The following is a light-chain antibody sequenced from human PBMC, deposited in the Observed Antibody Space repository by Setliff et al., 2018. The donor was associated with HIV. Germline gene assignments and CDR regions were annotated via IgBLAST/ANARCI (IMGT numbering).Light chain of an antibody. CDR1: SSDVGGYIY. CDR2: EVN. CDR3: ASYTSTNTLDV. J-gene: IGLJ1*01. Sequence: QSALTQPPSASGSPGQSVTISCTGTSSDVGGYIYVSWYQQHPGKAPKLMIYEVNKRPSGVPDRFSGSKSGNTASLTVSGLQAEDEADYYCASYTSTNTLDVFGTGTKVTVL. V-gene: IGLV2-8*01.